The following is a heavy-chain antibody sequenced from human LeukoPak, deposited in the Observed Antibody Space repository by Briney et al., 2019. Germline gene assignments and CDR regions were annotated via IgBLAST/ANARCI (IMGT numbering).Heavy chain of an antibody. D-gene: IGHD1-1*01. V-gene: IGHV4-34*01. CDR2: INHSGST. CDR1: DGSFSGYY. J-gene: IGHJ6*03. CDR3: AREKVYNSYYYYYYMDV. Sequence: SETLSLTCAVYDGSFSGYYWNWIRQPPGKGLEWIGKINHSGSTNYNTSLKSRVTILVDTSKKHFSLKLSSVTAADTAVYYCAREKVYNSYYYYYYMDVWGKGTTVTVSS.